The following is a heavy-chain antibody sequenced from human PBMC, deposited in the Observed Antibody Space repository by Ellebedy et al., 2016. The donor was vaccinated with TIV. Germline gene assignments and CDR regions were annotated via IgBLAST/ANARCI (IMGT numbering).Heavy chain of an antibody. CDR3: AKDRPRGGAATGEGYFDY. CDR2: ISGSDGST. J-gene: IGHJ4*02. Sequence: GESLKISCAGSGFTLSSYAMSWVRQAPGTGLEWVSTISGSDGSTYYADSVKGRFTISRDNSKNTLYLQMNSLRAEDTAVYYCAKDRPRGGAATGEGYFDYWGQGALVTVSS. V-gene: IGHV3-23*01. CDR1: GFTLSSYA. D-gene: IGHD7-27*01.